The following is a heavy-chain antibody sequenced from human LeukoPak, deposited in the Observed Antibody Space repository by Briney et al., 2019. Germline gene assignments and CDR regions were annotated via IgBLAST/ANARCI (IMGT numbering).Heavy chain of an antibody. CDR1: GYTFTGYY. CDR3: ARVGHYDSSVYADDVFDF. Sequence: ASVKVSCKASGYTFTGYYLHWVRQAPGHGLEWLGWINPDSGNTKYSQKFQGRVTLTRVTSISTAYMEVSRLGSDDTAVYYCARVGHYDSSVYADDVFDFWGQGTMVTVSS. CDR2: INPDSGNT. J-gene: IGHJ3*01. V-gene: IGHV1-2*02. D-gene: IGHD3-22*01.